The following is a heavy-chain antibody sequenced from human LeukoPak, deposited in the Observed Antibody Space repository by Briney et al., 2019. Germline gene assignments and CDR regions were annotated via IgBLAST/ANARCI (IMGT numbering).Heavy chain of an antibody. CDR2: IYHDETT. J-gene: IGHJ4*02. Sequence: SETLFLTCAVSGSSISSDYYWGWVRQPPGKGLEWVGSIYHDETTYYNPSLKSRVTISLVTSKKQFSLMLASVTAADPAIYYCANADTEDFFDSWGQGILVTVSS. V-gene: IGHV4-38-2*01. CDR3: ANADTEDFFDS. D-gene: IGHD2-8*01. CDR1: GSSISSDYY.